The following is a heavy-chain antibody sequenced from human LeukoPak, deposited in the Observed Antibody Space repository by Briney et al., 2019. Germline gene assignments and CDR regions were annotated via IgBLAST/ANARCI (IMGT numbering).Heavy chain of an antibody. J-gene: IGHJ3*02. CDR1: GYSFTSYW. Sequence: GESLKISCKGSGYSFTSYWIGWVRQMPGKGLEWMGIIYPGDSDTKYSPSFQGQVTISADKSISTAYLQWSSLRASDTAMYYCARQRTDWGETAFDIRGQGTVVTVSS. CDR2: IYPGDSDT. D-gene: IGHD7-27*01. CDR3: ARQRTDWGETAFDI. V-gene: IGHV5-51*01.